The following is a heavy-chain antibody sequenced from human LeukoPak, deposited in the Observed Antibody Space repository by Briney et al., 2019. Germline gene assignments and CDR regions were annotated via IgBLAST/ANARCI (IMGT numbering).Heavy chain of an antibody. CDR3: ARLFEVVDAFDI. J-gene: IGHJ3*02. V-gene: IGHV4-31*03. Sequence: TLSLTCTVSGGSISSGGYYWSWIRQHPGKGLEWIGYIYYSGSTYYNPSLKSRVTISVDASKNQFSLKLSSVTAADTAVYYCARLFEVVDAFDIWGQGTMVTVSS. CDR1: GGSISSGGYY. CDR2: IYYSGST. D-gene: IGHD2-21*01.